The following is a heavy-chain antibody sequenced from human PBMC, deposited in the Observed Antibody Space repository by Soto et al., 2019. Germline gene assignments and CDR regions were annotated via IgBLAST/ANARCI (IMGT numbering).Heavy chain of an antibody. Sequence: EVQLVESGGGLVQPGGSLRLSCVASGFTFSNYWMYWVRQAPGEGLVWVSRINNDGSVSSYADSVKGRLTISRDNVKNPLYLQMDSRRAEDTAVYYCARGDCVGGTCYSLAGSFYYYMDVWGKGTTVTVFS. CDR2: INNDGSVS. CDR3: ARGDCVGGTCYSLAGSFYYYMDV. D-gene: IGHD2-15*01. V-gene: IGHV3-74*01. J-gene: IGHJ6*03. CDR1: GFTFSNYW.